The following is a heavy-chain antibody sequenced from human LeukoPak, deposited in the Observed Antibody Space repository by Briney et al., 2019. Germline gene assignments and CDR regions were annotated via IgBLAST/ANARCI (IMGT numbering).Heavy chain of an antibody. CDR2: INHSGST. CDR3: ASGYSSLPQH. CDR1: GESFSGYY. J-gene: IGHJ1*01. D-gene: IGHD6-19*01. Sequence: SETLSLTCAVYGESFSGYYWSWIRQPPGKGLEWIGEINHSGSTNYNPSLKSRVTISVDTSKNQFSLKLSSVTAADTAVYYCASGYSSLPQHWGQGTLVTVSS. V-gene: IGHV4-34*01.